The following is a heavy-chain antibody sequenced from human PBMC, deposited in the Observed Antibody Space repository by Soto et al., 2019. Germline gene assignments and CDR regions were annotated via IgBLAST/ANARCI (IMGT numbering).Heavy chain of an antibody. CDR3: TTDRHDYGDYYYYGMDV. V-gene: IGHV3-33*01. CDR2: IWYDGSNK. CDR1: GFTFSSYG. J-gene: IGHJ6*02. D-gene: IGHD4-17*01. Sequence: GGSLRLSCAASGFTFSSYGMHWVRQAPGKGLEWVAVIWYDGSNKYYADSVKGRFTISRDNSKNTLYLQMNSLKTEDTAVYYCTTDRHDYGDYYYYGMDVWGQGTTVTVSS.